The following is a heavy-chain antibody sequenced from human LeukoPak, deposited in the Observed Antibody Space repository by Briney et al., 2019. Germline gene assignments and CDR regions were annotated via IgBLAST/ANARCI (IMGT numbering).Heavy chain of an antibody. V-gene: IGHV3-48*01. CDR2: ISSGSITI. CDR3: ARDFYSNYATPYLSLNY. Sequence: GGSLRLSCAASVFTFSSYSMNWVRQAPGKGLEWVSYISSGSITIYYADSVKGRFTISRDNAKNSLYLQMNSLRAEDTAVYYCARDFYSNYATPYLSLNYWGQGTLVTVSS. J-gene: IGHJ4*02. D-gene: IGHD4-11*01. CDR1: VFTFSSYS.